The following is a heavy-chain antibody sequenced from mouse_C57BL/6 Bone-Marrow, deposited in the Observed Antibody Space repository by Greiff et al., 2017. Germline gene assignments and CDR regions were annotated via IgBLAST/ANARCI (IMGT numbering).Heavy chain of an antibody. CDR2: IRSKSNNYAT. CDR1: GFSFNTYA. J-gene: IGHJ2*01. V-gene: IGHV10-1*01. CDR3: VRHETFDY. Sequence: EVQVVESGGGLVQPKGSLKLSCAASGFSFNTYAMNWVRQAPGKGLEWVARIRSKSNNYATYYADSVKDRFTICRDDSESMLYLQMNNMKTEDTAMYYCVRHETFDYWGQGTTLTVSS.